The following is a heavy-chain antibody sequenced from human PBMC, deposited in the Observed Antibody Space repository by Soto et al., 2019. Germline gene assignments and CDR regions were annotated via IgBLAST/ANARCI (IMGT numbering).Heavy chain of an antibody. J-gene: IGHJ6*02. CDR3: ARMVVTANYYYYGMDV. CDR1: GGSISSYY. D-gene: IGHD2-21*02. CDR2: IYYSGST. Sequence: SETLSLTCTVSGGSISSYYWSWIRQPPGKGLEWIGYIYYSGSTNYNPSLKSRVTISVDTSKNQFSLKLSSVTAADTAVYYCARMVVTANYYYYGMDVWGQGTTVTVSS. V-gene: IGHV4-59*01.